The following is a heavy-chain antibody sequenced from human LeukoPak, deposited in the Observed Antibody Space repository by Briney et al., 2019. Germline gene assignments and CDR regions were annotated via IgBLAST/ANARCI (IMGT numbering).Heavy chain of an antibody. CDR1: GGSFSGYY. CDR3: ARGNGRDGYNFGY. V-gene: IGHV4-34*01. Sequence: SETLSLTCAVYGGSFSGYYWSWIRQPPGKGLEWIGEINHSGSTNYNPSLKSQVTISVDTSKNQFSLKLSSVTAADTAVYYCARGNGRDGYNFGYWGQGTLVTVSS. J-gene: IGHJ4*02. D-gene: IGHD5-24*01. CDR2: INHSGST.